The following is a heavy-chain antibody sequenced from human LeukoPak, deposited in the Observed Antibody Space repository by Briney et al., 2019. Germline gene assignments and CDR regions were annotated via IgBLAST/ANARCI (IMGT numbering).Heavy chain of an antibody. CDR2: IYLRDFHI. CDR1: EYIFSTHW. D-gene: IGHD5-24*01. Sequence: GESLKISCKASEYIFSTHWIGWVRQMPGKGLEWMGIIYLRDFHIKYSPSFQGQVTISADKSISTAYLQWSSLKASDTAMYYCARGNSRDGPLHDYWGQGTLVTVSS. J-gene: IGHJ4*02. CDR3: ARGNSRDGPLHDY. V-gene: IGHV5-51*01.